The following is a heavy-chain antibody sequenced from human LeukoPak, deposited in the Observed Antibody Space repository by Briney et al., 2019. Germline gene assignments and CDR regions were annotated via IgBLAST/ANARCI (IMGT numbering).Heavy chain of an antibody. CDR1: GGSIGRSSYY. CDR3: ARHGSITTGAFTY. CDR2: IYYSGDT. J-gene: IGHJ4*02. V-gene: IGHV4-39*01. D-gene: IGHD1-26*01. Sequence: SDTLSLTCSVSGGSIGRSSYYWGWTRQPPGKGLEWIGSIYYSGDTYYNPSLKSRVTISVDTSRNQFSLKLGSVTAADTAIYYCARHGSITTGAFTYCGQGTLVTVSS.